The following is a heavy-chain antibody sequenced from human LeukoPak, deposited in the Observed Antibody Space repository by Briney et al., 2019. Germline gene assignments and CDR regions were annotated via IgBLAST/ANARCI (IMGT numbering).Heavy chain of an antibody. CDR2: IVVGSGNT. CDR1: GFTFTSSA. CDR3: ARVSFSSGYYYAYNWFDP. D-gene: IGHD3-22*01. J-gene: IGHJ5*02. Sequence: SVKVSCKASGFTFTSSAMQWVRQARGQRLEWIGWIVVGSGNTNYAQKFQERVTITRDMSTNTAYMELSSLRSEDTAVYYCARVSFSSGYYYAYNWFDPWGQGTLVTVSS. V-gene: IGHV1-58*02.